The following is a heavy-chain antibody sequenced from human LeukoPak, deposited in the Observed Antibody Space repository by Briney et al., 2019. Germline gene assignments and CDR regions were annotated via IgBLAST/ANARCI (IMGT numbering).Heavy chain of an antibody. J-gene: IGHJ6*03. CDR3: AKDPNFYYCMDI. CDR2: ISGSGGST. CDR1: GFTFSSYG. Sequence: GGSLRLSCAASGFTFSSYGMSWVRQAPGKGLEWVSAISGSGGSTYYADSVKGRFTISRDNSKNTLYLQMNSLRAEDTAVYYCAKDPNFYYCMDIWGKGTTVTISS. V-gene: IGHV3-23*01.